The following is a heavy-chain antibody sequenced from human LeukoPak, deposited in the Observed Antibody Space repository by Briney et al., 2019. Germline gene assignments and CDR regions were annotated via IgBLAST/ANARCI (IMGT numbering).Heavy chain of an antibody. V-gene: IGHV1-2*02. CDR3: ATVRDIVVGGGPCYFDY. Sequence: ASVKVSCKASGYTFIGYYQHWMRQAPGQGLEWMGWINPHNGDTNYAQKFQGRVTMTRDTSITTAYMDLSRLKSDDTAVYYCATVRDIVVGGGPCYFDYWGQGTLVTVSS. J-gene: IGHJ4*02. D-gene: IGHD2-15*01. CDR2: INPHNGDT. CDR1: GYTFIGYY.